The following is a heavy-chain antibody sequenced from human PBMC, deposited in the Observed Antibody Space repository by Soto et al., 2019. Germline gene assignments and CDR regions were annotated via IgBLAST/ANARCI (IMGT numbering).Heavy chain of an antibody. J-gene: IGHJ4*01. V-gene: IGHV3-9*01. CDR1: GFTFDDYA. Sequence: GGSLRLSCAASGFTFDDYAMHWVRQAPGKGLEWVSGISWNSGSIGYADSVKGRFTISRDNAKNSLYLQMNSLRAEDTALYYCAKATVGYSGYEYYYFDYWGQGTLVTVSS. CDR2: ISWNSGSI. CDR3: AKATVGYSGYEYYYFDY. D-gene: IGHD5-12*01.